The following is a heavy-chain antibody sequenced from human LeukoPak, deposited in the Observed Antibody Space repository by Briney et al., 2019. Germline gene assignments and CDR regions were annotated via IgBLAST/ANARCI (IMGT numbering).Heavy chain of an antibody. CDR3: AKDMDSTGYLGFLDD. Sequence: PGGALILSCAGSGFTLDDYTMYWVRQAPGSGLEGVSLFRWDGDSTFYVDSVKGRFTISIDNSKNHLDLQMNSFRTQDPAFYYCAKDMDSTGYLGFLDDSGQGILVTVSS. D-gene: IGHD3-22*01. CDR2: FRWDGDST. V-gene: IGHV3-43*01. J-gene: IGHJ4*02. CDR1: GFTLDDYT.